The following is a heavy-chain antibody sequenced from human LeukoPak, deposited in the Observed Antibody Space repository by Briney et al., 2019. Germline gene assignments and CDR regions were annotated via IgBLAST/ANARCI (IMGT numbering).Heavy chain of an antibody. J-gene: IGHJ6*03. V-gene: IGHV3-21*01. CDR2: ISSSSSYI. CDR1: GFTFSSYS. D-gene: IGHD2-2*01. CDR3: ARGTPITRVYYMDV. Sequence: GGSLRLSCAASGFTFSSYSMNWVRQAPGKGLEWDSSISSSSSYIYYADSVKGRFTISRDNAKNSLYLQMNSLRAEDTAVYYCARGTPITRVYYMDVWGKGTTVTVSS.